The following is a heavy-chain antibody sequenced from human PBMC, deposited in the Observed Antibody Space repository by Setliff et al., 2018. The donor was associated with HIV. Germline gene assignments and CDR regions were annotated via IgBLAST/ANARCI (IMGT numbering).Heavy chain of an antibody. CDR2: VTHSGRT. V-gene: IGHV4-34*01. CDR1: GGSFSGYY. D-gene: IGHD6-19*01. J-gene: IGHJ4*02. CDR3: ARGVRDNSGWSSYYFDY. Sequence: SETLSLTCAVYGGSFSGYYWSWIRQPPGKGLEWIGEVTHSGRTNYNPSLESRCTTSVDTSKKQFSLRLTSVTAADTAVYYCARGVRDNSGWSSYYFDYWGQGTLVTVSS.